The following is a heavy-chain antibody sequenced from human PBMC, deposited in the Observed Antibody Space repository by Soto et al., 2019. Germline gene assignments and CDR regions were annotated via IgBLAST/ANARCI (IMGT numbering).Heavy chain of an antibody. CDR2: MNPNSGNT. J-gene: IGHJ5*02. V-gene: IGHV1-8*01. D-gene: IGHD3-3*01. CDR3: ARGAPGRRKIFGVVIGIKINWFDP. CDR1: GYTFTSYD. Sequence: GASVKVSCKASGYTFTSYDINWVRQATGQGLEWMGWMNPNSGNTGYAQKFQGRVTMTRNTSISTAYMELSSLRSEDTAVYYCARGAPGRRKIFGVVIGIKINWFDPWGQGTLVTVSS.